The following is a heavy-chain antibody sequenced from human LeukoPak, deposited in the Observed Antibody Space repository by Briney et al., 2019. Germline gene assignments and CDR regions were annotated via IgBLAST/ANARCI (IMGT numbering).Heavy chain of an antibody. CDR1: GFTFDDYA. D-gene: IGHD3-22*01. Sequence: GRSLRLSCAASGFTFDDYAMHWVRQAPGKGLEWVSGISWNSGSIGYADSVKGRFTISRDNAKNSLYLQMNSLRAEDTALYYCAKGRAISGYLDWGQGTLVTVSS. V-gene: IGHV3-9*01. CDR2: ISWNSGSI. CDR3: AKGRAISGYLD. J-gene: IGHJ4*02.